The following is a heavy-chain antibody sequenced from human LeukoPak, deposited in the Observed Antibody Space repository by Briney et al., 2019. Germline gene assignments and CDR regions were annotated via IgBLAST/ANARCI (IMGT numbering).Heavy chain of an antibody. J-gene: IGHJ4*02. CDR3: ARTRDGDNLQFDY. CDR1: GGSISSYY. Sequence: PSETLSLTCTVSGGSISSYYWRWIRQPPGKGLEWLAYISDIGSINYTPSLKSRVTISSDTTKNQFSLKLSSVTAADTAVYYCARTRDGDNLQFDYWGQGTLVTVSS. V-gene: IGHV4-59*08. D-gene: IGHD5-24*01. CDR2: ISDIGSI.